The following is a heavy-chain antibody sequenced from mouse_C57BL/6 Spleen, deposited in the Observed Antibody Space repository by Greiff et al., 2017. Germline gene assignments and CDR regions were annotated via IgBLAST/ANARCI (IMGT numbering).Heavy chain of an antibody. CDR3: ARERLYSNLSYWYFDV. Sequence: VQLQPSGAELVRPGSSVKMSCKTSGYTFTSYGINWVKQRPGQGLEWIGYIYIGNGYTEYNEKFKGKATLTSDTSSSTAYMQLSSLTSEDSAIYFCARERLYSNLSYWYFDVWGTGTTVTVSS. CDR2: IYIGNGYT. J-gene: IGHJ1*03. D-gene: IGHD2-5*01. V-gene: IGHV1-58*01. CDR1: GYTFTSYG.